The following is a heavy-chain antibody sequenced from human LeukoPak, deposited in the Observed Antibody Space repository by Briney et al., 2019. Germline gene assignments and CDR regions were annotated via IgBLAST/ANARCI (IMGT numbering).Heavy chain of an antibody. D-gene: IGHD6-13*01. J-gene: IGHJ5*02. CDR1: GYTFTGYY. CDR2: INPNSGGT. CDR3: ARVIAAAGNPFDP. Sequence: ASVKVSCKASGYTFTGYYMHWVRQAPGQGLEWMGWINPNSGGTNYAQKFQGRVTMTRDTSISTAYMELSRLRSDDTAVYYGARVIAAAGNPFDPWGQGTLVTVSS. V-gene: IGHV1-2*02.